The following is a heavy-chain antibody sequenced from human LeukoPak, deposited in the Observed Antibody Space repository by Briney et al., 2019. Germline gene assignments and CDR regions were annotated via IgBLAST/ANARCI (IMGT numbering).Heavy chain of an antibody. J-gene: IGHJ3*02. V-gene: IGHV4-59*01. Sequence: SETLSLTCTVSGDSLSSYYWSWMRQPPGKGLEWIGYIYYIGSTNYNPSLKSRVTISVDTSKNQFSLKLSSVTAADTAVYYCARDYAFDIWGQGTMVTVSS. CDR3: ARDYAFDI. CDR2: IYYIGST. CDR1: GDSLSSYY.